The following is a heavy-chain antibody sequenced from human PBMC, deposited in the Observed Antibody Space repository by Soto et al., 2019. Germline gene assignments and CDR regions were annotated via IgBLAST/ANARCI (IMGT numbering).Heavy chain of an antibody. CDR2: IYWDDDK. J-gene: IGHJ5*02. V-gene: IGHV2-5*02. Sequence: QITLKESGPTLVKPTQTLTLTCTFSGFSLSTSGVGVGWIRQPPGTALDSLALIYWDDDKRYSPCLKSRLTSTKDTSKYQVVLSMTNMDPVDTATYDCERATTVTKVGWFDPWGQGTLVTVSS. D-gene: IGHD4-17*01. CDR3: ERATTVTKVGWFDP. CDR1: GFSLSTSGVG.